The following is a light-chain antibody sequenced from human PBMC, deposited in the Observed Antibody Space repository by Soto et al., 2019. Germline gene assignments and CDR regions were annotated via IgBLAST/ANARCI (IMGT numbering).Light chain of an antibody. V-gene: IGLV2-11*01. J-gene: IGLJ1*01. CDR1: SNNVGGYYY. Sequence: QSVLTQPRSVSGSPGQSVTISCTGTSNNVGGYYYVSWYQQHPGKAPKLIIYDVNKRPSGVPDRFSGSKSGNTASLTISRLQAEDEADYCCCSFVGGYSYVFGTGTKLTVL. CDR3: CSFVGGYSYV. CDR2: DVN.